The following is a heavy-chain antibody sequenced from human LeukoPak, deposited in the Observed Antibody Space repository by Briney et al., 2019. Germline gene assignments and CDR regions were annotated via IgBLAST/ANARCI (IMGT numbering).Heavy chain of an antibody. CDR1: GFMFKNYW. D-gene: IGHD3-16*01. CDR2: VNSDESIT. V-gene: IGHV3-74*01. J-gene: IGHJ4*02. Sequence: GGSLRLSCAASGFMFKNYWMHWVRQAPGKGLVWVSRVNSDESITVYADSVKGRFTISRDNAKNTLYLQMNSLRAEDTAVYYCARAGEGFDNWGQGTLVTVSS. CDR3: ARAGEGFDN.